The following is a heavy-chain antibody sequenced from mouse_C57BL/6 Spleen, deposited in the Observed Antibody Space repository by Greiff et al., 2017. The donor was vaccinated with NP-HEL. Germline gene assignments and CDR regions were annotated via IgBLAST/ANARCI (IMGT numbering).Heavy chain of an antibody. CDR2: IDPSDSET. Sequence: VQLQQPGAELVRPGSSVKLSCKASGYTFTSYWMHWVKQRPIQGLEWIGNIDPSDSETHYNQKFKDKATLTVDKSSSTAYMQLSSLTSEHSAVYYCARGRGSTMVTFNYLDFWRKGNTLTVSS. J-gene: IGHJ2*01. CDR1: GYTFTSYW. D-gene: IGHD2-1*01. V-gene: IGHV1-52*01. CDR3: ARGRGSTMVTFNYLDF.